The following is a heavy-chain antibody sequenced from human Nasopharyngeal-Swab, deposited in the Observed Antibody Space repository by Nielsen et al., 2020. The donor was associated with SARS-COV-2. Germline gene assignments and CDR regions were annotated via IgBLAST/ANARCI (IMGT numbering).Heavy chain of an antibody. CDR3: VRNEI. V-gene: IGHV3-7*03. CDR1: GFTFSDYW. Sequence: GESLKISCGGSGFTFSDYWMSWVRQSPEKGLEWVTNIKQDGTLKSYVDSVKGRFIISRDNAKNSLDLQMNSLRVEDMAVYYCVRNEIWGQGTLVTVS. J-gene: IGHJ4*02. CDR2: IKQDGTLK.